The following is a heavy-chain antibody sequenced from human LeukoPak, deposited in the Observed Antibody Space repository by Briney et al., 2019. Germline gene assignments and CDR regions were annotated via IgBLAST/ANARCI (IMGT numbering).Heavy chain of an antibody. CDR3: ARANY. CDR1: GFTFGNSW. CDR2: IKQDGSEK. V-gene: IGHV3-7*01. Sequence: QAGGSLRLSCAASGFTFGNSWMSWVRQAPGKGLEWVANIKQDGSEKYYVDSVKGRFTISRGNAKNSLYLQMNSLRADDTAVYYCARANYWGQGTLVTVSS. J-gene: IGHJ4*02.